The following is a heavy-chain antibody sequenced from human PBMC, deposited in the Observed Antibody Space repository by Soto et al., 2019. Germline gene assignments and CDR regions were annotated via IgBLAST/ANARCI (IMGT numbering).Heavy chain of an antibody. J-gene: IGHJ4*02. D-gene: IGHD3-16*01. V-gene: IGHV3-23*01. CDR3: AAGFMTRARFDY. CDR2: INSNGGST. CDR1: GFSFSSSA. Sequence: EAQLLESGGDLVQPGGSLRLSCVASGFSFSSSAMSWVRQAPGRGLEWVSAINSNGGSTYYADSVKGRFTISRDKSKNTLYLQMNGLRVEDTAVYYCAAGFMTRARFDYWGQGTLVTVSS.